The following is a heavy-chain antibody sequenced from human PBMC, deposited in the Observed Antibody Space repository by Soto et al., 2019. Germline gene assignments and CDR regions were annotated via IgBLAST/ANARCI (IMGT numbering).Heavy chain of an antibody. CDR2: ISYDGSNK. D-gene: IGHD6-19*01. CDR3: AKDRPPSVAGLDY. CDR1: GFTFSSYG. J-gene: IGHJ4*02. V-gene: IGHV3-30*18. Sequence: QVQLVESGGGVVQPGRSLRLSCAASGFTFSSYGMHWVRQAPGKGLEWVAVISYDGSNKYYADSVKGRFTISRDNSKNTLYLKMNSLRAEDTAVYYCAKDRPPSVAGLDYWGQGTLVTVSS.